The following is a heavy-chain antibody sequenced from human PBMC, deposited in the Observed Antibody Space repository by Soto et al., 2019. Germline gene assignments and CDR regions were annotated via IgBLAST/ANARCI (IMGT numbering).Heavy chain of an antibody. D-gene: IGHD2-2*02. V-gene: IGHV1-8*01. Sequence: ASVKVSCKASGYTFTSYDINWVRQATGQGLEWMEWMNPNSGNTGYAQKFQGRVTMTRNTSISTAYMELSSLKPEDTAFYYCATTDQFSNGWYNWGQGALVTVSS. J-gene: IGHJ4*02. CDR3: ATTDQFSNGWYN. CDR1: GYTFTSYD. CDR2: MNPNSGNT.